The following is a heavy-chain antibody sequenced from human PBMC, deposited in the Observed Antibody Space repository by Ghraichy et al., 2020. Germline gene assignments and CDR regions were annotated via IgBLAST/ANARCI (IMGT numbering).Heavy chain of an antibody. CDR1: GGSFSDFY. Sequence: SQTLSLTCDVSGGSFSDFYWSWIRQSPGRGLEWIGEIDHRATTYFNPSLNNRVTISVDGSKNQLSLNLTSVTAADTAVYYCATRLYYYYGIDVWGQGTTVTVSS. CDR3: ATRLYYYYGIDV. V-gene: IGHV4-34*01. J-gene: IGHJ6*02. CDR2: IDHRATT.